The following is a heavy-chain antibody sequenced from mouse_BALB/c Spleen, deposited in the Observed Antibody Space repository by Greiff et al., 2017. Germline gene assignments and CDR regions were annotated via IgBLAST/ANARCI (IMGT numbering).Heavy chain of an antibody. CDR1: GYAFSSSW. J-gene: IGHJ2*01. CDR3: ARAGGDY. Sequence: QVQLQQSGPELVKPGASVKISCKASGYAFSSSWMNWVKQRPGQGLEWIGRIYPGDGDTNYNGKFKGKATLTADKSSSTAYMQLSSLTSVDSAVYFCARAGGDYWGQGTTLTVSS. CDR2: IYPGDGDT. V-gene: IGHV1-82*01.